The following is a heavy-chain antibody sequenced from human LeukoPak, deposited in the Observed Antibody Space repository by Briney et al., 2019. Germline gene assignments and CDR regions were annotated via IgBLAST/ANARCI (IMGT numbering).Heavy chain of an antibody. CDR1: GFTFSSYS. V-gene: IGHV3-48*04. J-gene: IGHJ3*02. Sequence: GGSLRLSCAASGFTFSSYSMNWVRQAPGKGLEWVSYISSSSSTIYYADSVKGRFTISRDNAKNSLYLQMNSLRAEDTAVYYCARPLRDILTGSDDAFDIWGQGTMVTVSS. D-gene: IGHD3-9*01. CDR2: ISSSSSTI. CDR3: ARPLRDILTGSDDAFDI.